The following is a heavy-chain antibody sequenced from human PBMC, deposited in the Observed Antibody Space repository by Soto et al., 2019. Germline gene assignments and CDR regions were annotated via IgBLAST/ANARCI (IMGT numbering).Heavy chain of an antibody. CDR3: ARGRGYCSGTSCFPYCFDY. CDR1: GFTFRSYW. J-gene: IGHJ4*02. Sequence: ESGGGLVQPGGSLRLSCAASGFTFRSYWMSWVRQAPGKGLEWVANIIQDGSEKSYVDSVKGRFTISRDNAKSSLYLQMNSLRAEDTAVYFCARGRGYCSGTSCFPYCFDYWGQGTLVTVSS. D-gene: IGHD2-2*01. V-gene: IGHV3-7*01. CDR2: IIQDGSEK.